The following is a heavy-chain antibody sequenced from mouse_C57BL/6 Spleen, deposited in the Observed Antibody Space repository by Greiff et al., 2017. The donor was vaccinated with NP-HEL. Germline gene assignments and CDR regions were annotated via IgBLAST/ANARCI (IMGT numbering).Heavy chain of an antibody. CDR2: ISDGGSYT. Sequence: EVKLMESGGGLVKPGGSLKLSCAASGFTFSSYAMSWVRQTPEKRLEWVATISDGGSYTYYPDNVKGRFTISRDNAKNNLYLQMSHLKSEDTAMYYCARDDYYGSSFYYAMDYWGQGTSVTVSS. D-gene: IGHD1-1*01. V-gene: IGHV5-4*01. CDR1: GFTFSSYA. J-gene: IGHJ4*01. CDR3: ARDDYYGSSFYYAMDY.